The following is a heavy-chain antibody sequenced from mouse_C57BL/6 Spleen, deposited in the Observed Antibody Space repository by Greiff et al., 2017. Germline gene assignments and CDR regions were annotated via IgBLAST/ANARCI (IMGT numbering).Heavy chain of an antibody. CDR2: INPYNGGT. CDR1: GYTFTDYY. CDR3: ARWGNHGGDYAMDY. Sequence: EVQLQQSGPVLVKPGASVKMSCKASGYTFTDYYMNWVKQSHGKSLEWIGVINPYNGGTSYNQKFKGKATLTVDKSSSTAYMELNSLTSEDSAVYYCARWGNHGGDYAMDYWGQGTSVTVSS. V-gene: IGHV1-19*01. D-gene: IGHD2-1*01. J-gene: IGHJ4*01.